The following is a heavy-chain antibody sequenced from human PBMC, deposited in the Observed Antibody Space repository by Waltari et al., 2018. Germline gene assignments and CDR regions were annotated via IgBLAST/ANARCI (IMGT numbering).Heavy chain of an antibody. CDR3: ARTYDFWSGFLNYYGMDV. Sequence: QVQLVQSGAEVKKPGSSVKVSCKASGGAFRRYAISWVRQAPGHGLEWMGGIIPIVGTANYAQKFQGRVTITTDESTSTAYMELSSLRSEDTAVYYCARTYDFWSGFLNYYGMDVWGQGTTVTVSS. CDR1: GGAFRRYA. CDR2: IIPIVGTA. D-gene: IGHD3-3*01. J-gene: IGHJ6*02. V-gene: IGHV1-69*05.